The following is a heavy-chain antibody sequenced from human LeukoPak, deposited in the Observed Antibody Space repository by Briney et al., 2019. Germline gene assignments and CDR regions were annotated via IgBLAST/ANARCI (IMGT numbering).Heavy chain of an antibody. CDR3: ARHGYCSGGSCYWDY. Sequence: SETLSLTCIVSGGSISPYYWSWIRQPPGSGLEWIAYIYYSGSTSYNPSLKSRVAISVDTSNNEVSLKLSSVTAADTAVYYWARHGYCSGGSCYWDYWGQGTLVTVSS. V-gene: IGHV4-59*08. CDR1: GGSISPYY. J-gene: IGHJ4*02. D-gene: IGHD2-15*01. CDR2: IYYSGST.